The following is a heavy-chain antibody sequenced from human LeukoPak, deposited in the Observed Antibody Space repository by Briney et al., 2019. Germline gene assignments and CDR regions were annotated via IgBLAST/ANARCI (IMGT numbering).Heavy chain of an antibody. Sequence: SETLSLTCTVSGGSISSYYWSWIRQPAGKGLEWIGRIYTSGSTNYNPSLKSRVTMSVDTSKNQFSLKLSSVTAADTAVYYCARDNPQWSSGWNYYYYYMDVWGKGTTVTISS. CDR1: GGSISSYY. V-gene: IGHV4-4*07. CDR3: ARDNPQWSSGWNYYYYYMDV. D-gene: IGHD3-22*01. CDR2: IYTSGST. J-gene: IGHJ6*03.